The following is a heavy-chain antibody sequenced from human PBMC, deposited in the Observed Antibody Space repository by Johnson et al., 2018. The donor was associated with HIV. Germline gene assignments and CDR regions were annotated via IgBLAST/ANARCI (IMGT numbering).Heavy chain of an antibody. CDR1: GFTFSTYW. J-gene: IGHJ3*02. Sequence: EVQVVESGGGLVQPGGSLRLSCAASGFTFSTYWMSWVRQAPGKGLEWVANIKQDGSEKYYVDSVKGRFTISRDNAKNSLYVQMSSLRAEDTAVYFCAGENLPGIAVYGGAFDIWGQGTMVTVSS. CDR3: AGENLPGIAVYGGAFDI. V-gene: IGHV3-7*01. D-gene: IGHD6-19*01. CDR2: IKQDGSEK.